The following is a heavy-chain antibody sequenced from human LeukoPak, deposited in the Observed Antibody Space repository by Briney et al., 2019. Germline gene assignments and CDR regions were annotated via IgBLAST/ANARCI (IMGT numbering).Heavy chain of an antibody. CDR2: INSDGSST. V-gene: IGHV3-74*01. CDR1: GFTFSSYC. J-gene: IGHJ2*01. Sequence: GGSLRLSCTASGFTFSSYCMHWVRQAPGKGLVWVSRINSDGSSTSYADSVKDRFTISRDNAKNTLYLQMNSLRAEDTAMYYCARADRPNWYFDLWGRGTLVTVSS. CDR3: ARADRPNWYFDL.